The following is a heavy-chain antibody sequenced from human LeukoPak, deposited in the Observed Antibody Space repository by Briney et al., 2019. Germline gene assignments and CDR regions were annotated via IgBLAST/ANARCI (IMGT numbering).Heavy chain of an antibody. CDR3: ARSHSVWISFDY. J-gene: IGHJ4*02. CDR2: IYYSGST. CDR1: SGSISSYY. V-gene: IGHV4-59*01. Sequence: SSETLSLTCTVSSGSISSYYWSWIRQPPGAGLEWIGYIYYSGSTNYNPSLKSRVTISVDTSKNQFSLKLNSVTAADTAVYYCARSHSVWISFDYWGQGTLVTVSS. D-gene: IGHD3-16*01.